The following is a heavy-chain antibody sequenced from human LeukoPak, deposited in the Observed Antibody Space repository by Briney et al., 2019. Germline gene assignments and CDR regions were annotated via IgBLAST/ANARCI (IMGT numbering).Heavy chain of an antibody. D-gene: IGHD1-26*01. V-gene: IGHV1-2*02. CDR3: ARGYALYSGRYIDFDY. J-gene: IGHJ4*02. Sequence: ASVKVPCTASGYTFTVHYMHWVRQAPGQGLEWMGWINPNNGGTNYAQKFQGRVTMTRDTSISTAYMELSRLRSDDTAVYYCARGYALYSGRYIDFDYWGQGTLVTVSS. CDR2: INPNNGGT. CDR1: GYTFTVHY.